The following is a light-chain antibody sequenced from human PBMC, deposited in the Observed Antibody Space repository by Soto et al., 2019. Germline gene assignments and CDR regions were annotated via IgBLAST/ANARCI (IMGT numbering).Light chain of an antibody. CDR3: HQYGTSPWT. V-gene: IGKV3-20*01. Sequence: EIVLTQSPGTLSLSPGERATLSCRASQSVSSNFLAWYQQKPGQPPRLLISGASSRATGIPDRFSGSGSGTDFPLTISRLEPEDFAVYYCHQYGTSPWTFGQGTKVEIK. CDR2: GAS. J-gene: IGKJ1*01. CDR1: QSVSSNF.